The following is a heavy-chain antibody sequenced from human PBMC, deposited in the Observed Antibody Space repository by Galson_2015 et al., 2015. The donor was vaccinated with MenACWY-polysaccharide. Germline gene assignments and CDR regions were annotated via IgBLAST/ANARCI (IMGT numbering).Heavy chain of an antibody. Sequence: SLRLSCAASGFILNNYAMTWVRQAPGQGLEWVSSISDSGDTTFYADSVKGRFTTSRDNYKSTLYLQMNSLRAEDAAIYYCAKDYSITWDNFFDYWGQGTLVTVSS. J-gene: IGHJ4*02. CDR3: AKDYSITWDNFFDY. CDR2: ISDSGDTT. D-gene: IGHD6-13*01. CDR1: GFILNNYA. V-gene: IGHV3-23*01.